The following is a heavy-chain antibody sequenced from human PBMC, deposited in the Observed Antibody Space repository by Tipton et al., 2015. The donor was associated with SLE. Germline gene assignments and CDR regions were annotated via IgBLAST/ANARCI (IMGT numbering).Heavy chain of an antibody. CDR1: GFTFSNYG. J-gene: IGHJ6*02. V-gene: IGHV3-30*02. CDR2: IRYDGSNK. CDR3: AKSGAGSPFHYGMDV. Sequence: SLRLSCAASGFTFSNYGIHWVRQAPGKGLEWVAFIRYDGSNKYYADSVKGRFTISRDNSKNTLYLQMNSLRAEDTAVYYCAKSGAGSPFHYGMDVWGQGTTVTASS. D-gene: IGHD6-19*01.